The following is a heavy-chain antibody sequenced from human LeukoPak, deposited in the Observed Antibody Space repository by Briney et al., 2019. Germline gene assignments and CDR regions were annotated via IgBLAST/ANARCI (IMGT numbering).Heavy chain of an antibody. CDR1: GGSISSSNW. V-gene: IGHV4-4*02. D-gene: IGHD5-24*01. CDR2: IYHSGST. J-gene: IGHJ4*02. CDR3: ARAGRWLQTFDY. Sequence: PSGTLSLTCAVSGGSISSSNWWSWVRQPPGKGLEWIGEIYHSGSTNYNPSLKSRVTISVDTSKNQFSLKLSSVTAADTAVYYCARAGRWLQTFDYWGQGTLVTVSS.